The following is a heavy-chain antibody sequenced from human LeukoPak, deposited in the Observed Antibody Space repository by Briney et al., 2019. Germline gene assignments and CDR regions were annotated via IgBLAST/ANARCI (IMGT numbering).Heavy chain of an antibody. CDR2: ISGSGGST. J-gene: IGHJ4*02. D-gene: IGHD4-23*01. CDR1: GFTFSSYG. Sequence: QSGGSLRLSCAASGFTFSSYGMSWVRQAPGKGREWVSAISGSGGSTYYADSVKGRFTISRDNSKNMLYLQMNSLRADDTAIYYCAKCGNAVYFDYWGQGTLVSVSS. V-gene: IGHV3-23*01. CDR3: AKCGNAVYFDY.